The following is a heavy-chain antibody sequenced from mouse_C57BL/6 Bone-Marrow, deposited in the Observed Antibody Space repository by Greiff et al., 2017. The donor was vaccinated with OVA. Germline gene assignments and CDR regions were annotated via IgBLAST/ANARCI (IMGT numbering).Heavy chain of an antibody. J-gene: IGHJ4*01. V-gene: IGHV7-1*01. Sequence: EVQRVESGGGLVQSGRSLRLSCATSGFTFSDFYMEWVRQAPGKGLEWIAASRNKANDYTTEYSASVKGRFIVSRDTSQSILYLQMNALRAEDTAIYYCARDAGGNYGDGAMDYWGQGTSVTVSS. CDR2: SRNKANDYTT. D-gene: IGHD2-1*01. CDR3: ARDAGGNYGDGAMDY. CDR1: GFTFSDFY.